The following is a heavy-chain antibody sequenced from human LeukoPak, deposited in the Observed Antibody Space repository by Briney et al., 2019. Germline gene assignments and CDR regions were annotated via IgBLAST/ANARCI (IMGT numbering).Heavy chain of an antibody. CDR1: GFTFSNYW. J-gene: IGHJ4*02. CDR2: IKQDGSEK. D-gene: IGHD5-18*01. Sequence: GGSLRLSCAASGFTFSNYWMSWVRQAPGKGLEWLADIKQDGSEKYYVDSVKGRFTISRDNAKNSLYLRMNTLRAEDTAVYYCAREGRRAYSFGYWGQGTLVTVSS. CDR3: AREGRRAYSFGY. V-gene: IGHV3-7*01.